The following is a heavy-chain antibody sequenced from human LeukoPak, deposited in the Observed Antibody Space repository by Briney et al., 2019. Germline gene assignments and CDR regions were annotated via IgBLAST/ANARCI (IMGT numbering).Heavy chain of an antibody. V-gene: IGHV3-11*03. CDR3: ASLTYYFDSSGYYPGYFQH. D-gene: IGHD3-22*01. J-gene: IGHJ1*01. CDR1: GFIFSDYY. CDR2: ISSSNSYT. Sequence: GGSLRLSCAASGFIFSDYYMSWIRQAAGKGLEWVSYISSSNSYTNYADSVKGRFYADSVKGRFTISRDNAKNSLYLQMNSLRAEDTAVYYCASLTYYFDSSGYYPGYFQHWGQGTLVTVSS.